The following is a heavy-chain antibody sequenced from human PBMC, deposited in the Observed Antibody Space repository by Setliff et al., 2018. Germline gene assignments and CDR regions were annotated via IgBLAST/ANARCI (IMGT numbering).Heavy chain of an antibody. CDR3: ARGPTYSHDYPD. CDR2: IKQDGSEK. J-gene: IGHJ4*02. Sequence: PGGSLRLSCAASGFTFSSTWMSWVRQAPGKGLEWVANIKQDGSEKNYVDSVKGRFTISRDNAKNSLYLQMNSLRAEDTAVYYCARGPTYSHDYPDWGQGTLVTVSS. D-gene: IGHD3-16*01. V-gene: IGHV3-7*05. CDR1: GFTFSSTW.